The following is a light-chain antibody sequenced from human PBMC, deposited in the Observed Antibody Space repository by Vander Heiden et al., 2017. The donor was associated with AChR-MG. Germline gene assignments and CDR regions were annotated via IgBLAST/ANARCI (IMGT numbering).Light chain of an antibody. J-gene: IGKJ2*01. Sequence: EIVLTQSPATLSLSPGERATLSCGASQSVSSYLAWYQQKPGQAPRLLIYDASNRATGIPARFSGSGSGTDFTLTISSLEPEDFAVYYCQQRSNWPPMYTFGQGTKLEI. CDR1: QSVSSY. CDR3: QQRSNWPPMYT. CDR2: DAS. V-gene: IGKV3-11*01.